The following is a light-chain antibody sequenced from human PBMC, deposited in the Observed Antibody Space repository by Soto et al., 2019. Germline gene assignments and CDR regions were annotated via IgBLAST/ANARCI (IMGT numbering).Light chain of an antibody. J-gene: IGKJ5*01. CDR3: QQRSNWPVT. CDR1: QSVSSSY. Sequence: EIVLTQSPGTLSLSPGERATLSCRVSQSVSSSYLAWYQQKPGQGPRLLIYGASSRATGIPDRFSGSGSGTDFTLTISSLEPEDFAVYYCQQRSNWPVTFGQGTRLEIK. CDR2: GAS. V-gene: IGKV3D-20*02.